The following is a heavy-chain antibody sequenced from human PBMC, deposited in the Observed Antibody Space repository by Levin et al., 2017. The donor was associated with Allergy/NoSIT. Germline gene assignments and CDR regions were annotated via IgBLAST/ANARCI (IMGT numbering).Heavy chain of an antibody. CDR3: ARAVSGSYVDY. V-gene: IGHV3-30-3*01. CDR1: GFSFSDYP. D-gene: IGHD3-10*01. Sequence: GESLKISCAASGFSFSDYPMTWVRQGQGKGLEWVASTSYDGSNKNYADSVKGRFTISRDNSKDTLYLQMSSLRSEDTGVYYCARAVSGSYVDYWGQGTLVTVSA. J-gene: IGHJ4*03. CDR2: TSYDGSNK.